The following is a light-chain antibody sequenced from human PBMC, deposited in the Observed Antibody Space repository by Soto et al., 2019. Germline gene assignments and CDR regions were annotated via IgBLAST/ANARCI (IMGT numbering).Light chain of an antibody. J-gene: IGKJ1*01. V-gene: IGKV3-20*01. Sequence: IMLTPSPGTIALSPGERAALSWRASQSVSSSYLAWYQQKPGQAPRLLIYGASSRATGIPDRFSGSGSGTDFTLTISRLEPEDFAVYYCQQYGSSPTTFGQGTKVDI. CDR2: GAS. CDR3: QQYGSSPTT. CDR1: QSVSSSY.